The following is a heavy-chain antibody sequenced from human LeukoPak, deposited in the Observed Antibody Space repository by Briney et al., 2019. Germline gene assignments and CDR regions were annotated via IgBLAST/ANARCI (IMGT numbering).Heavy chain of an antibody. D-gene: IGHD3-3*01. CDR3: ARPGRFLEWFDY. Sequence: PSETLSLTCAVYGGSFSGYYWSWIRQPPGKGLEWIGEINHSGSTNYNPSLKSRVTISVDTSKNQFSLKLSSVTAADTAVYYYARPGRFLEWFDYWGQGTLVTVSS. J-gene: IGHJ4*02. CDR1: GGSFSGYY. V-gene: IGHV4-34*01. CDR2: INHSGST.